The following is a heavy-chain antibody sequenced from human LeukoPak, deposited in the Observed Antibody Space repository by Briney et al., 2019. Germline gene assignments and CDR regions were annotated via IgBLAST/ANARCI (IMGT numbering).Heavy chain of an antibody. D-gene: IGHD3-9*01. CDR2: IIPIFGTA. J-gene: IGHJ4*02. Sequence: SVKVSCKASGGTFSSYAISWVRQAPGQGLEWMGGIIPIFGTANYAQKFQGRVTITADESTSTAYMELSSLRSDDTAVYYCARSYYDILTGYYKDPSFDYWGQGTLVTVSS. CDR1: GGTFSSYA. V-gene: IGHV1-69*01. CDR3: ARSYYDILTGYYKDPSFDY.